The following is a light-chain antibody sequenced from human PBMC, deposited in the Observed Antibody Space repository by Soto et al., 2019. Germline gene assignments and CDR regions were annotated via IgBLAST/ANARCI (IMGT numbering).Light chain of an antibody. CDR3: NSYAGNNNVL. Sequence: QSVLTQPPSASGSLGQSVTISCTGFSNNYVSWCQQHPGKAPKLMIYEVTKRPSGVPDRFSGSKSGDTASLTVSGLQAEDEADYYCNSYAGNNNVLFGGGTKLTVL. V-gene: IGLV2-8*01. CDR1: SNNY. CDR2: EVT. J-gene: IGLJ2*01.